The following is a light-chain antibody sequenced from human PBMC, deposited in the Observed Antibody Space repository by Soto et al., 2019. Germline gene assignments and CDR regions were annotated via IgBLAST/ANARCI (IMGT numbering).Light chain of an antibody. CDR2: EVS. Sequence: QSALTQPASVSGSPGQSITISCTGTSSDVGTYNYVSWYQQHPGKAPKLMIYEVSNRPSGVSNRFSGSKSDNTASLTISGLQAEDEADYYCNSYTSSSTLVFGGGTKPTVL. J-gene: IGLJ3*02. CDR3: NSYTSSSTLV. V-gene: IGLV2-14*01. CDR1: SSDVGTYNY.